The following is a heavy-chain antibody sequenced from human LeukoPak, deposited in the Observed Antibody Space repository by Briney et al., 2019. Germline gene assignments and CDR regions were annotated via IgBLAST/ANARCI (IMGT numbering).Heavy chain of an antibody. J-gene: IGHJ4*02. V-gene: IGHV4-31*03. Sequence: SQTLSLTCTVSGGSISSGGYYWSWIRQHPGKGLEWIGYIYYSGSTYYNPSLKSRVTISVDTSKNQFSLKLSSVTAADTAVYYCAREMTGLGYYFDYWGQGTLVTVSP. CDR3: AREMTGLGYYFDY. CDR1: GGSISSGGYY. D-gene: IGHD3-9*01. CDR2: IYYSGST.